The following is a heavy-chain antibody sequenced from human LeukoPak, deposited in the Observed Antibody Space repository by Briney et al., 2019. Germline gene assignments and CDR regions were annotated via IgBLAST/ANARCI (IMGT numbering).Heavy chain of an antibody. J-gene: IGHJ4*02. V-gene: IGHV6-1*01. Sequence: SQTLSLTCAISGDSVSSNSAAWIWFRQSPSRGLEWLARTYFRSKWYYDYAVFVKSRIVISPDTSKNQFSLQLNSVTPDDTAVYFCARSAVGGHNDFWGQGTLVTVSS. CDR2: TYFRSKWYY. CDR3: ARSAVGGHNDF. CDR1: GDSVSSNSAA. D-gene: IGHD3-16*01.